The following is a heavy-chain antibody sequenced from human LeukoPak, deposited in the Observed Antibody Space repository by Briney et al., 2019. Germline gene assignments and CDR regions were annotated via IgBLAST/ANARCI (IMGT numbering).Heavy chain of an antibody. J-gene: IGHJ6*03. Sequence: SETLSLTCAVSGGSISSSNWWSWVRQPPGKGLEWIGEIYHSGSTNYNPSLKSRVSISVDKSKNQFSLKLSSVTAADTAVYYCARAVGSGSFQTYYYYMDVWGKGTTVTISS. V-gene: IGHV4-4*02. CDR1: GGSISSSNW. D-gene: IGHD3-10*01. CDR2: IYHSGST. CDR3: ARAVGSGSFQTYYYYMDV.